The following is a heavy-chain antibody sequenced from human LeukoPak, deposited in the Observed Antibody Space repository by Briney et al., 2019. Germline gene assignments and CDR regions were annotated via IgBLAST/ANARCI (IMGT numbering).Heavy chain of an antibody. CDR3: ARGWWDIVVVVAATDAFDI. Sequence: GGSLRLSCAASGFTVSSNYMSWVRQTPGKGLEWVSVIYSGGSTYYADSVKGRFTISRDNSKNTLYLQMNSLRAEDTAVYYCARGWWDIVVVVAATDAFDIWGQGTMVTVSS. CDR1: GFTVSSNY. CDR2: IYSGGST. V-gene: IGHV3-66*01. D-gene: IGHD2-15*01. J-gene: IGHJ3*02.